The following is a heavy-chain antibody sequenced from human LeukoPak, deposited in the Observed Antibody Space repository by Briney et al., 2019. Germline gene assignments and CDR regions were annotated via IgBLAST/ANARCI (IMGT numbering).Heavy chain of an antibody. CDR3: ARERFLEWLLYMDV. CDR2: IYYSGST. D-gene: IGHD3-3*01. J-gene: IGHJ6*03. V-gene: IGHV4-59*01. Sequence: SETLSLTCTVSGGSISSYYWSWIRQPPGKGLEWIGYIYYSGSTNYNPSLKSRVTLSVDTSKNQFSLKLSSVTAADTAVYYCARERFLEWLLYMDVWGKGTTVTVSS. CDR1: GGSISSYY.